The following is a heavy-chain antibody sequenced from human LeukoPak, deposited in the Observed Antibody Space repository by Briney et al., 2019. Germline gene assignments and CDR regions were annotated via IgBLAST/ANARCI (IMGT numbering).Heavy chain of an antibody. CDR3: ARDYCTRGGDCYKEDLFDP. CDR2: INPYDGDT. Sequence: ASVKVSCKASGYTFGIYGISWVRQAPGQGLEWMTCINPYDGDTNYAQKFEGRVTMTTETSTNTAYMELRSLRSDDTAIYYCARDYCTRGGDCYKEDLFDPWGQGTLVTVSA. J-gene: IGHJ5*02. D-gene: IGHD2-21*02. V-gene: IGHV1-18*01. CDR1: GYTFGIYG.